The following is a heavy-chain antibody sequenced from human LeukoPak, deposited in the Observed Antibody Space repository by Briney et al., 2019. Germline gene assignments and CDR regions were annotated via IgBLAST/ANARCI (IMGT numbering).Heavy chain of an antibody. V-gene: IGHV1-24*01. CDR2: LDPEDDET. CDR1: GYSHVELS. Sequence: ASVKVSCKVSGYSHVELSMHWVRQAPGKGLEWMGGLDPEDDETIYAQKFQGRVIMTEDTSTETAYMELTSLTSEDTAVYYCTNGGGSYSWFDPWGQGTLVTVSS. D-gene: IGHD1-26*01. CDR3: TNGGGSYSWFDP. J-gene: IGHJ5*02.